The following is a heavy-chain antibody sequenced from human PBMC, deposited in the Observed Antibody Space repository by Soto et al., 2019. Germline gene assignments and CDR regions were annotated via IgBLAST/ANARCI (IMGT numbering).Heavy chain of an antibody. V-gene: IGHV4-31*03. J-gene: IGHJ3*02. Sequence: PSETLSLICTVSGGSISSGGYYWSWIRQHPGKGLEWIGYIYYSGSTYYNPTLKSRVTISVDTSKNQFSLKLSSVTAADTAVYYGARERITMIVVVRGLEGHDDFDMWGQVTMVTVS. CDR3: ARERITMIVVVRGLEGHDDFDM. D-gene: IGHD3-22*01. CDR1: GGSISSGGYY. CDR2: IYYSGST.